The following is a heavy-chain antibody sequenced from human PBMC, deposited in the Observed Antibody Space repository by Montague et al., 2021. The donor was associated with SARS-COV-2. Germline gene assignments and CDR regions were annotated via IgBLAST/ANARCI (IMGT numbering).Heavy chain of an antibody. J-gene: IGHJ3*02. CDR2: DSYSGST. CDR1: GDSISYRSYY. D-gene: IGHD4-17*01. V-gene: IGHV4-39*01. Sequence: SETLSLTCTVSGDSISYRSYYWGWIRQPPGKGLEWIGTDSYSGSTYYTASRNSRVTIYADTPKNQFTLKLTSVTAADTAIYYCPRQYGDYSDSAFAIWGQGTMVIVSS. CDR3: PRQYGDYSDSAFAI.